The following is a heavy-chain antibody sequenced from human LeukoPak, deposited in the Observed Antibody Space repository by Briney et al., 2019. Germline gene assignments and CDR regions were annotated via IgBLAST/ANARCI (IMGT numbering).Heavy chain of an antibody. Sequence: GASVKVSCKASGYTFTGYYMHWVRQAPGQGLEWMGWINPNSGGTNYAQKFQGRVTMTRDTSISTAYMELSRLRSDDTAVYYCARDLLSTRWFGELFSRWYFDYWGQGTLVTVSS. J-gene: IGHJ4*02. D-gene: IGHD3-10*01. CDR1: GYTFTGYY. V-gene: IGHV1-2*02. CDR2: INPNSGGT. CDR3: ARDLLSTRWFGELFSRWYFDY.